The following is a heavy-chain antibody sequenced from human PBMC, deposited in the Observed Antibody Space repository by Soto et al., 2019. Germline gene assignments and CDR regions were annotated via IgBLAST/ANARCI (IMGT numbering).Heavy chain of an antibody. J-gene: IGHJ4*02. V-gene: IGHV1-69*13. CDR3: AKSGYASAWLLYYFDS. CDR2: VIPIYGRA. Sequence: SVKASCKASGGTFNIRAISWVRQAPGQGLEWMGGVIPIYGRANYAQRFQGRVTISADESTSTAYMELSGLTSEDTALYFCAKSGYASAWLLYYFDSWGQGTQVTVSS. CDR1: GGTFNIRA. D-gene: IGHD2-15*01.